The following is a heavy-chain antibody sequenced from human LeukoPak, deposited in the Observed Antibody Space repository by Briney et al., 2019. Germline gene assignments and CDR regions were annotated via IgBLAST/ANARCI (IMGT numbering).Heavy chain of an antibody. Sequence: ASVKVSCKASGYTFTSYYMHSVRQAPGQGLEWMGIINPSGGSTSYAQKFQGRVTMTRDMSTSTVYMELSSLRSEDTAVYYCARQYNWNYGVDYWGQGTLVTVSS. CDR3: ARQYNWNYGVDY. CDR1: GYTFTSYY. CDR2: INPSGGST. V-gene: IGHV1-46*01. D-gene: IGHD1-7*01. J-gene: IGHJ4*02.